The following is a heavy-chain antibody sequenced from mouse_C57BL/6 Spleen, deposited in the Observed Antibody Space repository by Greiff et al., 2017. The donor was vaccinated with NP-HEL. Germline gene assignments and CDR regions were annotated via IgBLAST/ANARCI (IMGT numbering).Heavy chain of an antibody. CDR2: IYPGSGST. D-gene: IGHD1-1*01. J-gene: IGHJ3*01. Sequence: QVQLQQPGAELVKPGASVKMSCKASGYTFTSYWITWVKQRPGHGLEWIGDIYPGSGSTNYNEKFKSKATLTVDTSSSTAYMQLSSLTSEDSAVYYCARHYYGSSYDAYWGQGTLVTVSA. CDR3: ARHYYGSSYDAY. CDR1: GYTFTSYW. V-gene: IGHV1-55*01.